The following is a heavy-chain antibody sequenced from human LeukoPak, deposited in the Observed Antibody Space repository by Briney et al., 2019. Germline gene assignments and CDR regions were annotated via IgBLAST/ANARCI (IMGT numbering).Heavy chain of an antibody. D-gene: IGHD2/OR15-2a*01. J-gene: IGHJ6*03. CDR3: VGATWRSLHPGYYYYMDV. V-gene: IGHV3-53*01. Sequence: GGSLRLSCAASGFTVSSNYMSWVRQAPGKGLEWVSVIYSGGSTYYADSVKGRFTISRDNSKNTLYLQMNSLRAEDTAVYYCVGATWRSLHPGYYYYMDVWGKGTTVTVSS. CDR1: GFTVSSNY. CDR2: IYSGGST.